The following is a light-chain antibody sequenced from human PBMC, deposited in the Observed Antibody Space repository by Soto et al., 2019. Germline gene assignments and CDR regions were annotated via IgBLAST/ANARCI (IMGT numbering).Light chain of an antibody. CDR1: QDIGNF. CDR2: DAS. V-gene: IGKV1-5*01. CDR3: QQYNSYSGT. Sequence: DIQMTQSPSSLSASVGDRVTITCQASQDIGNFLTWYQQKPGRAPVLLIYDASSLESGVPSRFSGSGSGTEFTLTISSLQPDDFATYYCQQYNSYSGTFGQGTRLE. J-gene: IGKJ5*01.